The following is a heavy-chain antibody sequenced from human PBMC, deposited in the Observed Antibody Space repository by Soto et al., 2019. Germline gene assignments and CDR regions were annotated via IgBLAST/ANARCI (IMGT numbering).Heavy chain of an antibody. J-gene: IGHJ6*02. CDR1: GGSISSYF. Sequence: SETLSLTCTVSGGSISSYFWSWIRQPPGKGLEWTGYIYYSGSSSNNPSLESRVTMSVDTSKNQFSLRLSFVTAADTAVYYCGGLHPHQYDMLVWGQGTTVTVS. CDR2: IYYSGSS. CDR3: GGLHPHQYDMLV. D-gene: IGHD5-12*01. V-gene: IGHV4-59*01.